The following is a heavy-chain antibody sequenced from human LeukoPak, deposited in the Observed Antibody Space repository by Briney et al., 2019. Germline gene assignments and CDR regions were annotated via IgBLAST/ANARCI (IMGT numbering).Heavy chain of an antibody. CDR3: ARGRYCSSTSCYTNYYYGMDV. D-gene: IGHD2-2*02. V-gene: IGHV1-24*01. J-gene: IGHJ6*02. CDR2: FDPEDGET. CDR1: GYTLTELS. Sequence: ASVKVSYKVSGYTLTELSMHWVRQAPGKGLEWMGGFDPEDGETIYAQKFQGRVTMTEDTSTDTAYMELSSLRAEDTAVYYCARGRYCSSTSCYTNYYYGMDVWGQGTTVTVSS.